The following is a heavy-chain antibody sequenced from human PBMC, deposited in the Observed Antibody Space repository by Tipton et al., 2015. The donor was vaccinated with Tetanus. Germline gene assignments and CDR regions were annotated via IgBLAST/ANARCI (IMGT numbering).Heavy chain of an antibody. CDR3: ARDERYGDYAD. CDR1: GASIGSISYY. D-gene: IGHD4-17*01. Sequence: TLSLTCTVSGASIGSISYYWSWIRQPPGKGLEWIGYTYYSGSTGYNPSLKSRVTISIDSSKNQFSLKLTSVNAADTAVYYCARDERYGDYADWGQGALVTVSS. CDR2: TYYSGST. V-gene: IGHV4-61*01. J-gene: IGHJ4*02.